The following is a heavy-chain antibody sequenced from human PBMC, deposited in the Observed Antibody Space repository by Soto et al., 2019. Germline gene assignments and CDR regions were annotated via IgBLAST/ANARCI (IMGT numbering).Heavy chain of an antibody. J-gene: IGHJ5*02. V-gene: IGHV4-30-2*01. D-gene: IGHD3-10*01. CDR1: GGSISSGGYS. CDR2: IYHSGST. CDR3: ARSPIVRGQNWFDP. Sequence: NPSETLSLTCAVSGGSISSGGYSWSWIRQPPGKGLEWIGYIYHSGSTYYNPSLKSRVTISVDRSKNQFSLKLSSVTAADTAVYYWARSPIVRGQNWFDPWGQGTLVTVSS.